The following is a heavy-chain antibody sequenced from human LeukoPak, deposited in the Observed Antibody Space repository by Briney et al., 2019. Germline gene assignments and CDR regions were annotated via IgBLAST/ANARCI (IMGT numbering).Heavy chain of an antibody. V-gene: IGHV3-20*04. CDR3: AKEDCSGGRCYSLHY. Sequence: GGSLRLSCAASGFTFDDYGMTWVRQTPGKGLEWVSTINWSGGSTAYADSVKGRFTISRDNAKNSLYLQMNSLGAEDAAVYYCAKEDCSGGRCYSLHYWGQGTLVTVSS. J-gene: IGHJ4*02. CDR1: GFTFDDYG. CDR2: INWSGGST. D-gene: IGHD2-15*01.